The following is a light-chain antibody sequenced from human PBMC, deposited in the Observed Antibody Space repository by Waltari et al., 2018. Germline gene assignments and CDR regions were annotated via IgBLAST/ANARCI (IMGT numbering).Light chain of an antibody. V-gene: IGLV2-14*03. CDR2: DVI. Sequence: QSALTQPASVSGSPGQSITIYCTGPRSYLGGFDVFTCDHKPPGTPPKLLIYDVINQPSGISHRFFGSKSGNTASLTISGRRTEDEADYYCSSYTRGSTLVFGPGTRVTVL. CDR1: RSYLGGFDV. CDR3: SSYTRGSTLV. J-gene: IGLJ1*01.